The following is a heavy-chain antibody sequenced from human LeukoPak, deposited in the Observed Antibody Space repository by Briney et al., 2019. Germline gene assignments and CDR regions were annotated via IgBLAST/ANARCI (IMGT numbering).Heavy chain of an antibody. J-gene: IGHJ4*02. D-gene: IGHD4-11*01. V-gene: IGHV3-33*06. CDR3: AKDAQRGFDYSNSLEY. CDR2: IWSDGTNQ. Sequence: GRSLRLSCAAAGFTFSHYGMHWVRQAPGKGLERVAVIWSDGTNQYYGDSVKGRFTISRDDSGKTVYLQMNSLRREDTGVYYCAKDAQRGFDYSNSLEYWGQGTPVTVST. CDR1: GFTFSHYG.